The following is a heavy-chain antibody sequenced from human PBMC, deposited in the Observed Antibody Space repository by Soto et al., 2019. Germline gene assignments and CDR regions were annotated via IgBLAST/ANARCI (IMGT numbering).Heavy chain of an antibody. Sequence: QVQLVQSGAEVKKPGSSVKVSCKASGGTFSSYAISWVRQAPGQGLEWMGGIIPIGGTANYAQKFQGRVTITADKSTSTAYMERSSLRSEDTAVYCCARESEWSSSQDYWGQGTLVPVSS. J-gene: IGHJ4*02. CDR3: ARESEWSSSQDY. CDR2: IIPIGGTA. V-gene: IGHV1-69*06. CDR1: GGTFSSYA. D-gene: IGHD6-13*01.